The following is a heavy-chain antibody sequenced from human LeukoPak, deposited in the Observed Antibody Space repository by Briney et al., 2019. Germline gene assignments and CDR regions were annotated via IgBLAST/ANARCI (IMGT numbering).Heavy chain of an antibody. D-gene: IGHD6-13*01. V-gene: IGHV3-23*01. CDR2: ISGSGDST. CDR3: AKTRPLDSSSWSHGDY. J-gene: IGHJ4*02. CDR1: GFTFSSYA. Sequence: GGSLRLSCAASGFTFSSYAMSWVRQAPGKGLEWVSAISGSGDSTYYGDSVKGRFTISRGNSKNTLFLQMNSLRAEDTAVYYCAKTRPLDSSSWSHGDYWGQGTLVTVSS.